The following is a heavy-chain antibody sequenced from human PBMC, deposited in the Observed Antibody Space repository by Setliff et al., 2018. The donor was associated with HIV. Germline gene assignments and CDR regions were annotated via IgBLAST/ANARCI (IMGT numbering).Heavy chain of an antibody. J-gene: IGHJ4*02. Sequence: NLSETLSLTCTVSGGSVSSGSYYWSWIRQPPGKGLEWIGYIYYSGSTKHNPSLKSRVTISLDTSKNQFSLKLTSVTAADTAVYYCARYSPRGYTLTGPYWGQGTLVTVSS. D-gene: IGHD6-25*01. CDR1: GGSVSSGSYY. CDR3: ARYSPRGYTLTGPY. CDR2: IYYSGST. V-gene: IGHV4-61*01.